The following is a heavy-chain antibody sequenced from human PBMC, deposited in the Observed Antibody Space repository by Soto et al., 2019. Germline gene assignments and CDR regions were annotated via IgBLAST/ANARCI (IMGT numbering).Heavy chain of an antibody. J-gene: IGHJ4*02. D-gene: IGHD5-12*01. CDR1: GFTFSSYS. Sequence: EVQLVESGGGLAQPGGSLRLSCAASGFTFSSYSMNWVRQGPGKGLEWVSYIGSSTIYYADSVKGRFTISRDNAKNSLYLQMNSLRDEDTAVYFCARSGGYGNSLFDYWGQGTLVTVSS. CDR2: IGSSTI. CDR3: ARSGGYGNSLFDY. V-gene: IGHV3-48*02.